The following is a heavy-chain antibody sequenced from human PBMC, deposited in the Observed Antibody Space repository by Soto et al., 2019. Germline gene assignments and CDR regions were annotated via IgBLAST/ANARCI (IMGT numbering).Heavy chain of an antibody. V-gene: IGHV3-33*01. CDR1: GFTFSSYG. J-gene: IGHJ3*02. Sequence: GGSLRLSCAASGFTFSSYGMHWVRQAPGKGLEWVAVIWYDGSNKYYADSVKGRFTISRDNSKNTLYLQMNSLRAEDTAVYYCATSSSTRMIAFDIWGKGPMVTVS. CDR3: ATSSSTRMIAFDI. D-gene: IGHD2-2*01. CDR2: IWYDGSNK.